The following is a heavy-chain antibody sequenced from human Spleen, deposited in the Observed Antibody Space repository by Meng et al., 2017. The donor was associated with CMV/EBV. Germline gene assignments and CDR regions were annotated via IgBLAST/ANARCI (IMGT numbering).Heavy chain of an antibody. Sequence: AVAGGSFSGCYWRWIRQPPGKGLEWIGDISQDRRANYNPSLKSRVTISLDTSKNQFSLKLSSVTAADTAVYYCAREPGNYFDYWGQGTLVTVSS. J-gene: IGHJ4*02. V-gene: IGHV4-34*01. CDR2: ISQDRRA. CDR1: GGSFSGCY. CDR3: AREPGNYFDY. D-gene: IGHD6-13*01.